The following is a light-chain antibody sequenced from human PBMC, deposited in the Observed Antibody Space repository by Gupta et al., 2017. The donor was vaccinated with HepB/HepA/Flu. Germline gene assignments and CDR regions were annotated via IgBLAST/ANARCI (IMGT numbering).Light chain of an antibody. CDR2: WAS. Sequence: DIVMTQSPDSLAVSLGERATINCKSSQSFLDTSNNYNYLAWYQQRLGHPPRLLIYWASTRESGVPDRFSGSGSGTDFTLTISSLQAEDVAVYYCQQDYSSPVTFGGGTKVAIK. CDR1: QSFLDTSNNYNY. CDR3: QQDYSSPVT. V-gene: IGKV4-1*01. J-gene: IGKJ4*01.